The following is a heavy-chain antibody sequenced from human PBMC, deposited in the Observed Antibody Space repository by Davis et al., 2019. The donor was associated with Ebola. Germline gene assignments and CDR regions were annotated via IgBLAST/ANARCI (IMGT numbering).Heavy chain of an antibody. CDR1: GFIFSTYV. CDR2: GTSADT. J-gene: IGHJ4*02. Sequence: GESLKISCSASGFIFSTYVMSWVRQAPGKGLEWVSTYGTSADTYYADSVKGRFTISRDNSKNTLYLQMNSLRAEDTAVYHCAKDPRHCSGGNCPWDSWGQGTLVTVSS. V-gene: IGHV3-23*01. D-gene: IGHD2-15*01. CDR3: AKDPRHCSGGNCPWDS.